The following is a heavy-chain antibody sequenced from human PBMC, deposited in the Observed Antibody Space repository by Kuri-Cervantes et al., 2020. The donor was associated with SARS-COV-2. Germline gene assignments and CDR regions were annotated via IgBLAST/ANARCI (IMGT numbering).Heavy chain of an antibody. CDR1: GGSISSSSYY. CDR3: ARQHVLRYFDWLSKNNLFDP. D-gene: IGHD3-9*01. CDR2: IYYSGST. V-gene: IGHV4-39*01. Sequence: GSLRLSCTVSGGSISSSSYYWGWIRHPPGKGLEWIGSIYYSGSTYYNPSLKIRVTISVDTSKNQFSLKLSSVTAADTAVYYCARQHVLRYFDWLSKNNLFDPWGQGTLVTVSS. J-gene: IGHJ5*02.